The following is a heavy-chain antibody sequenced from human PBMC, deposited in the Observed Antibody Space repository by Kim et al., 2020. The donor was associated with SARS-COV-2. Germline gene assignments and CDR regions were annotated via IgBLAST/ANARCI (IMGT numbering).Heavy chain of an antibody. CDR1: GFTFDDYA. CDR3: AKDRSIAARGPTYFDY. CDR2: ISWNSGSI. D-gene: IGHD6-6*01. J-gene: IGHJ4*02. Sequence: GGSLRLSCAASGFTFDDYAMHWVRQAPGKGLEWVSGISWNSGSIGYADSVKGRFTISRDNAKNSLYLQMNSLRAEDTALYYCAKDRSIAARGPTYFDYWGQGTLVTVSS. V-gene: IGHV3-9*01.